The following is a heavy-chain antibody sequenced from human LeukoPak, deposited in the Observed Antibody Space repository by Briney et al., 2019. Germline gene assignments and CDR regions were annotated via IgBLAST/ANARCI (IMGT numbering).Heavy chain of an antibody. D-gene: IGHD6-19*01. V-gene: IGHV1-2*02. CDR3: ARAVAGAVPGSDY. J-gene: IGHJ4*02. Sequence: ASVKVSCKASGYTFTCYYMHWVRQAPAQGREWMGWINPNSGGTNYAQKFQGRVTMTRDTSISTAYMELNRLISGDTAVYFCARAVAGAVPGSDYWGQGTLVTVSS. CDR1: GYTFTCYY. CDR2: INPNSGGT.